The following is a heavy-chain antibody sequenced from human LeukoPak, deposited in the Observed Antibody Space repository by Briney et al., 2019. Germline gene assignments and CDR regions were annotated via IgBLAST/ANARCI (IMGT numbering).Heavy chain of an antibody. Sequence: GGSLRLSCAASGFTFSSYEVNWVRQAPGKGLEWVSYISSSGRTTHYADSVKGRFTIPRDNAKDSLYLQMNSLRAEETGVYYCARVAAAGTPFYYGMDVWGQGTTVTVSS. J-gene: IGHJ6*02. V-gene: IGHV3-48*03. D-gene: IGHD6-13*01. CDR2: ISSSGRTT. CDR1: GFTFSSYE. CDR3: ARVAAAGTPFYYGMDV.